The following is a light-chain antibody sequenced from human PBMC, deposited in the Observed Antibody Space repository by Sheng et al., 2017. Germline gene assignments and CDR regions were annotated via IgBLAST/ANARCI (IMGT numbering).Light chain of an antibody. CDR1: QSVSNW. CDR2: QAS. CDR3: QQCNTYSWT. V-gene: IGKV1-5*03. J-gene: IGKJ1*01. Sequence: DIQMTQSPSTLSASVGDRVTITCRASQSVSNWLAWYQQKPGKAPTLLIYQASTLESGVPSRFSGSGSGTEFTLTISGLQPDDFATYYCQQCNTYSWTFGQGTRVESK.